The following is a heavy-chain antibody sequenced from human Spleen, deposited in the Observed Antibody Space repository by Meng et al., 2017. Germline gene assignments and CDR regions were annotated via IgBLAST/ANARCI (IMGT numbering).Heavy chain of an antibody. D-gene: IGHD6-19*01. CDR1: GGSVSGYY. Sequence: QAPLRRWASGILSLPQTLSLTGAVYGGSVSGYYWSWIPQPPGKGLEWIGEINHSGSTNYNPSLKSRVTISVDTSKNQFSLKLSSVTAADTAVYYCARFSGSGWYVWGQGTLVTVSS. J-gene: IGHJ4*02. V-gene: IGHV4-34*01. CDR3: ARFSGSGWYV. CDR2: INHSGST.